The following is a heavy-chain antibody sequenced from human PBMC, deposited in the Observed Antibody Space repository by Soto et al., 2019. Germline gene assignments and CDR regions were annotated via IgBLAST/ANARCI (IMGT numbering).Heavy chain of an antibody. D-gene: IGHD2-15*01. CDR2: INHDGIT. Sequence: QVQLQQWGAGLLKPSETLSLTCAISGGSFSGYYWSWIRQPPGKGLEWIGEINHDGITNYNPSLKCRVTISLDTSKTQFSLNRTSVPAAATAVYYCAGRYCTGGSCYRPWGQGTLVTVSS. CDR3: AGRYCTGGSCYRP. J-gene: IGHJ4*02. CDR1: GGSFSGYY. V-gene: IGHV4-34*01.